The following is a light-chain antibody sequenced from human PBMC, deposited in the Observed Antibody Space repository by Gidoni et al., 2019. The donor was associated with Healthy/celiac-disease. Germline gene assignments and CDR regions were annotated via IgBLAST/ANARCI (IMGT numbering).Light chain of an antibody. J-gene: IGKJ4*01. V-gene: IGKV3-20*01. Sequence: EIVLTQSPGTLSLSPGERGTLSCRASQSVRSSYLAWYQQKPGQAPRLLIYGASSRATGIPERFSGSGSGTDFTLTISRLEPEDFAVYYCQQYGSSPLTFGGGTKVEIK. CDR1: QSVRSSY. CDR2: GAS. CDR3: QQYGSSPLT.